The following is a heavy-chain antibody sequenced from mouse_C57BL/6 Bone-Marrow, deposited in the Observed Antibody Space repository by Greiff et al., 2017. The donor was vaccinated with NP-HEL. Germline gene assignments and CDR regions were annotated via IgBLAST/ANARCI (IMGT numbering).Heavy chain of an antibody. J-gene: IGHJ2*01. CDR2: IYPGDGDT. Sequence: VKLMESGPELVKPGASVKISCKASGYAFSSSWMNWVKQRPGKGLEWIGRIYPGDGDTNYNGKFKGKATLTADKSSSTAYMQLSSLTSEDSAVYFCASAYYGSSYDFDYWGQGTTLTVSS. V-gene: IGHV1-82*01. D-gene: IGHD1-1*01. CDR3: ASAYYGSSYDFDY. CDR1: GYAFSSSW.